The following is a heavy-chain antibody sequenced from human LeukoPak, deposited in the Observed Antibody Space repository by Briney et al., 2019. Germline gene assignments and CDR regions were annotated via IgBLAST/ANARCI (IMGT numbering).Heavy chain of an antibody. V-gene: IGHV3-48*03. CDR3: ARLRSKYWFDP. D-gene: IGHD4-11*01. CDR2: ITSSGNTM. CDR1: GFTFSSYE. J-gene: IGHJ5*02. Sequence: PGGSLRLSCAASGFTFSSYEMNWVCQAPGKGLEWVSFITSSGNTMYYADSVKGRFTISRDNAKNSLYLQMNSLRADDTAVYYCARLRSKYWFDPWGQGTVLTVSS.